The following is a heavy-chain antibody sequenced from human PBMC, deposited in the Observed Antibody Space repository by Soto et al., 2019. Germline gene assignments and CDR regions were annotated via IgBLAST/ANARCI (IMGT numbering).Heavy chain of an antibody. CDR1: GYSFTSYW. Sequence: GESLKISCKGSGYSFTSYWIGWVRQMPGKGLEWMGIIFPGDFDTRYSPSFQGQVTISADNSISTAYLQWSSLKASDTAMYYCARRGSKYGDYYFDYWGQGTLVTVSS. V-gene: IGHV5-51*01. CDR2: IFPGDFDT. D-gene: IGHD4-17*01. J-gene: IGHJ4*02. CDR3: ARRGSKYGDYYFDY.